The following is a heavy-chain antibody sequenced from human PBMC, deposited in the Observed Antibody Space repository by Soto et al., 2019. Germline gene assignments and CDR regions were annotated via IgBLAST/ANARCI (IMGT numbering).Heavy chain of an antibody. CDR3: ARGVGSSPPRY. J-gene: IGHJ4*02. CDR1: GGSISVYY. CDR2: VYDNGRP. Sequence: LSLTCTISGGSISVYYWSWIRQSPRQGLEWIGYVYDNGRPYYSPSLKSRVTISADTSKNQISLKLTSATAADTAVYYCARGVGSSPPRYWGRGTLVTVYS. D-gene: IGHD3-9*01. V-gene: IGHV4-59*01.